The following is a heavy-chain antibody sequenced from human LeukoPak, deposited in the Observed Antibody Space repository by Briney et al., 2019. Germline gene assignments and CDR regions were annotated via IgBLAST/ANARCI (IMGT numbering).Heavy chain of an antibody. CDR1: GFTFSDYY. J-gene: IGHJ5*02. CDR3: AKDIIAVAGTGWFDP. Sequence: PGGSLRLSCAASGFTFSDYYMSWIRQAPGKGLEWVSYISSSGSTIYYADSVKGRFTISRDNAKNSLYLQMNSLRAEDTALYYCAKDIIAVAGTGWFDPWGQGTLVTVSS. V-gene: IGHV3-11*01. CDR2: ISSSGSTI. D-gene: IGHD6-19*01.